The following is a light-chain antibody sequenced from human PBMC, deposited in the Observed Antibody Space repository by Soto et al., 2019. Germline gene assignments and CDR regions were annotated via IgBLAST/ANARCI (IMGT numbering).Light chain of an antibody. CDR3: QQLTDWPPHWT. J-gene: IGKJ1*01. Sequence: TPTPGTLPEAIAKKDTLYCMAIQSVSSNLAWYQQKPGQAPRLLIYDPSNRATGIPDRFSGSGSGTDFTLTISSLEPEHFAVYACQQLTDWPPHWTFGQGTKVDI. CDR1: QSVSSN. V-gene: IGKV3-11*01. CDR2: DPS.